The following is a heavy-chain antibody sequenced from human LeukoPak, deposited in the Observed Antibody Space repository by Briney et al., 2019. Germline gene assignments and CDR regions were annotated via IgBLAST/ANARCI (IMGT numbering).Heavy chain of an antibody. CDR1: GFTFSNAW. V-gene: IGHV3-15*01. CDR2: IKSKTDGGTT. J-gene: IGHJ5*02. Sequence: GGSLRLSCAASGFTFSNAWMSWVRQAPGKGLEWVGRIKSKTDGGTTDYAAPVKGRFTISRDDSKNTLYLQMNSLKTEDTAVYYCTTDRANKSPTTTTVATMGAWGQGTLVTVSS. CDR3: TTDRANKSPTTTTVATMGA. D-gene: IGHD4-17*01.